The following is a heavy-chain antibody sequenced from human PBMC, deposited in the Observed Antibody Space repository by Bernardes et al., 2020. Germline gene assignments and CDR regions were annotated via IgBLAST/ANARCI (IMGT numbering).Heavy chain of an antibody. CDR1: GFTFSSYS. D-gene: IGHD6-19*01. CDR2: ISSSSYTI. V-gene: IGHV3-48*01. J-gene: IGHJ4*02. CDR3: ARDRGAVAGFDS. Sequence: GGSLRLSCAASGFTFSSYSMNWVRQAPGKGLEWVSYISSSSYTIYYADSVEGRFSISRDNAKNSLYLQMNSLRAEDTAVYYCARDRGAVAGFDSWGQGTLVTVSS.